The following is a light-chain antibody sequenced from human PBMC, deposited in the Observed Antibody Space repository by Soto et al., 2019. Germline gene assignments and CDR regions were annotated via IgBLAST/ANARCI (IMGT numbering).Light chain of an antibody. Sequence: EIVLTQSPGTLSLSPGERATLSCRASQSVSSSYLAWYQHKPGQAPRLLIYGASSRATGIPDRFSRSGSGTDFTLTISRLEPEDCAVYYCQQYGSSPHTFGQGTKLEIK. CDR1: QSVSSSY. J-gene: IGKJ2*01. CDR3: QQYGSSPHT. CDR2: GAS. V-gene: IGKV3-20*01.